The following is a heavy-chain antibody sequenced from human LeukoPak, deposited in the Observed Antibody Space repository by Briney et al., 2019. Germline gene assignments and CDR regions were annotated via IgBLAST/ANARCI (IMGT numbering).Heavy chain of an antibody. D-gene: IGHD6-19*01. CDR3: ARSAIAVAGFY. CDR1: GFTFSSYA. CDR2: ISGSGGST. V-gene: IGHV3-23*01. Sequence: PWGSLRLSCAASGFTFSSYAMSWVRQAPGKGLEWVSAISGSGGSTYYADSVKGRFTISRDNAKNSLYLQMNSLRAEDTAVYYCARSAIAVAGFYWGQGTLVTVSS. J-gene: IGHJ4*02.